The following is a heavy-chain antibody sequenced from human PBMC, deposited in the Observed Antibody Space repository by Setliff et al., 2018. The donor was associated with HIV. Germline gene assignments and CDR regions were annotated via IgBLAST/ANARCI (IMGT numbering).Heavy chain of an antibody. J-gene: IGHJ6*02. CDR1: GDSISNHY. Sequence: LSETLSLTCTVSGDSISNHYWSWLRQPPGKGLEWIGTLYFSGGTSYNSSLKSRVTISGDTSNNQFSLNLTSVTTADTAVYYCARPVSKNFYGMDVWGLGTTVTVSS. CDR3: ARPVSKNFYGMDV. V-gene: IGHV4-59*11. CDR2: LYFSGGT.